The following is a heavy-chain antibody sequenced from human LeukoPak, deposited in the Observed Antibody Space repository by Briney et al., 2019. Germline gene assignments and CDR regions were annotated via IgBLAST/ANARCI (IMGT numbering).Heavy chain of an antibody. Sequence: GGSLRLSCAASGFTFSSYSMSWVRQAPGKGLEWLSYISSGGSTIHYADSVKGRFTISRDNAKNSLYLQMKSLRAEDTAVYYCAREVGGTGRGGDYWGQGTLVTVSS. J-gene: IGHJ4*02. CDR3: AREVGGTGRGGDY. D-gene: IGHD1-26*01. CDR1: GFTFSSYS. CDR2: ISSGGSTI. V-gene: IGHV3-48*04.